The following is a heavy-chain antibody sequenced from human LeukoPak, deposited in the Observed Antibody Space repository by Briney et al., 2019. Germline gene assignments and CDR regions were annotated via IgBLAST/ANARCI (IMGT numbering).Heavy chain of an antibody. D-gene: IGHD6-19*01. CDR1: GGSISSYY. CDR2: IYYSGST. CDR3: ASQGKNTGYSSGWFVY. J-gene: IGHJ4*02. V-gene: IGHV4-59*01. Sequence: PSETLSLTCTVSGGSISSYYWSWIRQPPGKGLEWIGYIYYSGSTNYNPSLKSRVTISVDTSKNQFSLKLSSVTAADTAVHYCASQGKNTGYSSGWFVYWGQGTLVTVSS.